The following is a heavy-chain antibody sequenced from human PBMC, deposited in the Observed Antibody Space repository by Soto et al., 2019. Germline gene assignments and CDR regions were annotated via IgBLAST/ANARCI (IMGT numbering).Heavy chain of an antibody. CDR1: GYTFAGYW. Sequence: GESLKISCKGSGYTFAGYWIGWVRQMPGRGLEWMGIIYPGDSDTRYSPSFQGQVTISADKSISTAYLQWSSLKASDTAMYYCARGRVVRGVTTSVPHDFWGQGTLVTVSS. CDR2: IYPGDSDT. J-gene: IGHJ4*02. D-gene: IGHD3-10*01. CDR3: ARGRVVRGVTTSVPHDF. V-gene: IGHV5-51*01.